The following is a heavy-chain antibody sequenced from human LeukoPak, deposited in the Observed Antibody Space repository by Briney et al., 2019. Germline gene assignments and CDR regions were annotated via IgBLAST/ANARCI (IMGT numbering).Heavy chain of an antibody. CDR3: ARTGGYPFYYYYYYMDV. CDR2: IYYSGST. V-gene: IGHV4-59*12. D-gene: IGHD3-22*01. CDR1: GGSIINYY. Sequence: SETLSLTCTVSGGSIINYYWTRIRQPPGKGLEWIGHIYYSGSTNYNPSLNSRVTISVDTSKNQFSLKLSSVTAADTAVYYCARTGGYPFYYYYYYMDVWGKGTTVTVSS. J-gene: IGHJ6*03.